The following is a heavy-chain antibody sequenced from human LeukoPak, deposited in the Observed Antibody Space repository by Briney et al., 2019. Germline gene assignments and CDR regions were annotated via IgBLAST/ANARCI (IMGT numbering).Heavy chain of an antibody. V-gene: IGHV3-23*01. D-gene: IGHD1-7*01. CDR2: ISGSDGST. Sequence: GGSLRLSCAASGFTFSSYAMSWVRQAPGKGLEWVSAISGSDGSTYYADSVKGRFTISRDNSKNTLYLQMNSLRAEDTAVYYCAKVSFNWNYVYFDYWGQGTLVTVSS. J-gene: IGHJ4*02. CDR3: AKVSFNWNYVYFDY. CDR1: GFTFSSYA.